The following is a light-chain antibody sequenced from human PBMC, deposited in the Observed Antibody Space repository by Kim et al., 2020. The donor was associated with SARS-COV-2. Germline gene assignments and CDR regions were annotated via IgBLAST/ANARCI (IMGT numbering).Light chain of an antibody. CDR3: QAWDTTTAV. J-gene: IGLJ1*01. V-gene: IGLV3-1*01. Sequence: GASGQTATITCSGDNLGNKYTSWYQQRPGQSPIMVIYQDAKRPSGIPERFSGSNSGNTATLTISGTQAIDAADYYCQAWDTTTAVFGTGTKVTVL. CDR1: NLGNKY. CDR2: QDA.